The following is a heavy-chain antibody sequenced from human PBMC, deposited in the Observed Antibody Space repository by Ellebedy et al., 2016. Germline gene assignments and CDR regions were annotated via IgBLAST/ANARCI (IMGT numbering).Heavy chain of an antibody. Sequence: SETLSLTCTVSGDSISGNYWSWIRQPPGEGLEWIGFIHYTGSTSYNPSLKSRVTISVDTSKDQLSVKLSSVTAADTAVYYCASPDLACGVTGCVLDYWGQGILVTVSS. CDR1: GDSISGNY. D-gene: IGHD2-2*01. J-gene: IGHJ4*02. CDR2: IHYTGST. V-gene: IGHV4-59*08. CDR3: ASPDLACGVTGCVLDY.